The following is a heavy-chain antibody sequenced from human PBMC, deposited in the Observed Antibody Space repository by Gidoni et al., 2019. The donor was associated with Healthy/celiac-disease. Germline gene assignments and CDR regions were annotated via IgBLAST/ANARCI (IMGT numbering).Heavy chain of an antibody. D-gene: IGHD3-3*02. CDR1: GGTFSSYA. CDR3: ARATSVGFLEWSNHYGMDV. CDR2: IIPIFGTA. V-gene: IGHV1-69*01. Sequence: QVQLVQSGAEVKKPGSSVKVSCKASGGTFSSYAISWVRQAPGHGLEWMGGIIPIFGTANYAQKFQGRVTITADESTSTAYMELSSLRSEDTAVYYCARATSVGFLEWSNHYGMDVWGQGTTVTVSS. J-gene: IGHJ6*02.